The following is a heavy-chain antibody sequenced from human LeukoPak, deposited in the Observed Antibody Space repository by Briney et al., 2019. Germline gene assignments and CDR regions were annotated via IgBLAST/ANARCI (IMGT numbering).Heavy chain of an antibody. CDR3: ARAVYCSGGSCYEDFNYFDY. CDR2: IKQDGSEK. V-gene: IGHV3-7*01. J-gene: IGHJ4*02. Sequence: GGSLRLSCAASGFTFSSYWISWVRQAPGKGQEWVADIKQDGSEKYYVDSVKGRFTISRDNAKNSLYLQMNSLRAEDTAVYYCARAVYCSGGSCYEDFNYFDYWGQGTLVTVSS. D-gene: IGHD2-15*01. CDR1: GFTFSSYW.